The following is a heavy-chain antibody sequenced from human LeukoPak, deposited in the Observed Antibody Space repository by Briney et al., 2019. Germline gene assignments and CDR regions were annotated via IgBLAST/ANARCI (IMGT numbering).Heavy chain of an antibody. D-gene: IGHD3-16*01. V-gene: IGHV4-4*07. J-gene: IGHJ3*02. Sequence: PSETLSLTCTVSGASISSYDGRWSRQPAGKGLELIVRFYTSGTTNYSPSLKSRVAMSVDKSKNQFSLKLSSVTAADTAVYYCARAGGVSVPLVAFDIWGQGTMVTVSS. CDR2: FYTSGTT. CDR3: ARAGGVSVPLVAFDI. CDR1: GASISSYD.